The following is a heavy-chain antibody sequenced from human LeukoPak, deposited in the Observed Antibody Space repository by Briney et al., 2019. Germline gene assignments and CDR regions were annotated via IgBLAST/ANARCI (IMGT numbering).Heavy chain of an antibody. D-gene: IGHD6-19*01. V-gene: IGHV3-48*03. CDR2: ITGGSTTK. Sequence: GGSLRLSCAASGFTFSYYEMIWVRQAPGKGLEWVSYITGGSTTKNYADSVKGRFTISRDNAKNSLYLQMNSLRAEDTAIYYCARDGDIAVATAPYYFDYWGQGVLVTVSS. CDR3: ARDGDIAVATAPYYFDY. CDR1: GFTFSYYE. J-gene: IGHJ4*02.